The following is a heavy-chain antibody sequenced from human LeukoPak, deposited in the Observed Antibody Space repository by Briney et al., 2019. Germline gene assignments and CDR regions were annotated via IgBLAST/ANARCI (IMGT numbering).Heavy chain of an antibody. CDR1: GFPFSDYS. V-gene: IGHV3-48*04. CDR2: IGISSGNT. D-gene: IGHD1-1*01. Sequence: PGGSLRLSCTASGFPFSDYSMNWVRQAPGKGRKWISYIGISSGNTKYADSVKGRFTISADNARNSLYLQMNSLRVEDTAVYYCARDHNYAFDNWGQGTLVSVSS. J-gene: IGHJ4*02. CDR3: ARDHNYAFDN.